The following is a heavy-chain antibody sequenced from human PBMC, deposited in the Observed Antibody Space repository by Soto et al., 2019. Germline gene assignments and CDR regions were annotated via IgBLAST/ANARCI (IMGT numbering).Heavy chain of an antibody. CDR3: ARDRVCSSTSCYEAWFDP. Sequence: QVQLVQSGAEVKKPGASVKVSCKASGYTFTSYGISWVRQAPGQGLEWMGWISAYNGNTNYAQKLQGRVTMTTDTSTSTAYMELRSLRSDDTAVYYCARDRVCSSTSCYEAWFDPWGQGTRVTVSS. D-gene: IGHD2-2*01. CDR2: ISAYNGNT. CDR1: GYTFTSYG. V-gene: IGHV1-18*01. J-gene: IGHJ5*02.